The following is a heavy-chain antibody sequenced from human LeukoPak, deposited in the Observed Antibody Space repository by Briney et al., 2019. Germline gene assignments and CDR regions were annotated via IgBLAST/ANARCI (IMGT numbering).Heavy chain of an antibody. V-gene: IGHV3-21*01. J-gene: IGHJ4*02. CDR3: AGEGAYYGSGSPDY. CDR1: GFTFSSYS. CDR2: ISSSSSYI. D-gene: IGHD3-10*01. Sequence: GGSLRLSCAASGFTFSSYSMNWVREAPGKGLEWVSSISSSSSYIYYADSVKGRFTISRDNAKNSLYLQMNSLRAEDTAVYYCAGEGAYYGSGSPDYWGQGTLVTVSS.